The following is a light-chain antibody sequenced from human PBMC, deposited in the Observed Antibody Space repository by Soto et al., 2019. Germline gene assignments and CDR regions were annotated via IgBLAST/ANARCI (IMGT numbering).Light chain of an antibody. V-gene: IGKV3-20*01. CDR2: GTS. J-gene: IGKJ2*01. Sequence: EIVLTQSPGTLSLSPGERATLSCRASQSVTSNYLAWYQQQPGQAPRLLIFGTSSRATGIPDRFSGSGSGTDFTLTISRLEPEDSAVYICHQYGYGVDTFGQGTNLEIK. CDR1: QSVTSNY. CDR3: HQYGYGVDT.